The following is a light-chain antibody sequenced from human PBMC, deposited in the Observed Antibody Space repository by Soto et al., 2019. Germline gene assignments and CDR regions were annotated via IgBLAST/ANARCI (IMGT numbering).Light chain of an antibody. V-gene: IGKV2-24*01. Sequence: DVVLTQTPLSSPVTLGQPASISCRSSKSLLHDDGNTYLSWLQQRPGQPPRLLIYKVSNRFSGVPDRFSGSGAGTDFTLKISRVAAEDVGIYYCMQAPHSHPYTFGQGTKLEIK. CDR3: MQAPHSHPYT. CDR1: KSLLHDDGNTY. CDR2: KVS. J-gene: IGKJ2*01.